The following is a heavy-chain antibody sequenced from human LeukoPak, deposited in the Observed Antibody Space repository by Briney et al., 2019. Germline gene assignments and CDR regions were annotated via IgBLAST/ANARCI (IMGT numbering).Heavy chain of an antibody. D-gene: IGHD4-17*01. J-gene: IGHJ4*02. Sequence: GGSLRLSCAASGFTVSSNYMSWARQAPGKGLEWVSVIYSGGSTYYADSVKGRFTISRDNSKNTLYLQMNSLRAEDTAVYYCARAEDYGDYPAFDYWGQGTLVTVSS. CDR3: ARAEDYGDYPAFDY. CDR2: IYSGGST. CDR1: GFTVSSNY. V-gene: IGHV3-53*01.